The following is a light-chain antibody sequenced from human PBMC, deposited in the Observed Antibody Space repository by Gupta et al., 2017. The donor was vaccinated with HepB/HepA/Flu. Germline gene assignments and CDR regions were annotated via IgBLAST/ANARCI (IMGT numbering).Light chain of an antibody. V-gene: IGKV1-8*01. CDR3: QQDDDFPRT. Sequence: AIRVTQSPSSLAASIVDRVTITCRASQDIKYYLAWYQQKPGKAPAVLIHRGATVQKGGPSRISGRGSGTDCNLNINSLQSEDFASYYCQQDDDFPRTFGEGTTVEVK. CDR1: QDIKYY. CDR2: RGA. J-gene: IGKJ1*01.